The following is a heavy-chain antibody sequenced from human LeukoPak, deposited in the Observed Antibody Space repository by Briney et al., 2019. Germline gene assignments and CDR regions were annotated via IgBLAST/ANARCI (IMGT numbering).Heavy chain of an antibody. V-gene: IGHV3-30*02. D-gene: IGHD2-15*01. Sequence: PGGSLRLSCAASGFTFDNYGMHWVRQAPGKGLEWVAFVRYDETNKYYADSVKGRFTISRDNSKNTLYLRMNSLRVEDTAIYYCAKTHGPYCSGGTCLDNYYYMDVWGKGTTVTVSS. CDR1: GFTFDNYG. CDR2: VRYDETNK. CDR3: AKTHGPYCSGGTCLDNYYYMDV. J-gene: IGHJ6*03.